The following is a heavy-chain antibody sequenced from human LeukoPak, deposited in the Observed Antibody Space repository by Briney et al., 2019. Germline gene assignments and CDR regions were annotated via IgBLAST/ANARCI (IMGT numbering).Heavy chain of an antibody. CDR3: AKGGGWLYYFDY. CDR1: GFTFSTFA. V-gene: IGHV3-23*01. D-gene: IGHD6-19*01. CDR2: ISDSGGST. J-gene: IGHJ4*02. Sequence: GGSLRLACAASGFTFSTFAMNWVRQAPGKGPEWVSAISDSGGSTYYADSVKGRFTVFRDNSKSTLYLQVSSLRAEDTAIYYCAKGGGWLYYFDYWGRGTLVTVS.